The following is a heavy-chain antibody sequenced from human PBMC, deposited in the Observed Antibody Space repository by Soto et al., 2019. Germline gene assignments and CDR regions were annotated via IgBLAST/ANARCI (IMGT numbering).Heavy chain of an antibody. J-gene: IGHJ4*02. Sequence: PSETLSLTCTVSSCSINNYYWSWIRQSPGKGLEWIGNIYYSGNTNYNPSLKSRVTMSVDTFKNQFSLKLSSVTAADTAVYYCARRAYATYHFDYWGQGTLVTVSS. CDR3: ARRAYATYHFDY. D-gene: IGHD4-17*01. V-gene: IGHV4-59*01. CDR1: SCSINNYY. CDR2: IYYSGNT.